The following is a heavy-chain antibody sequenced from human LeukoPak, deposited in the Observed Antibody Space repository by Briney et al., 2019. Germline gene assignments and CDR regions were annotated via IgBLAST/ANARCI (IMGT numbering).Heavy chain of an antibody. Sequence: SSETLSLTCTVSGGSISSGGYYWSWIRQHPGKGLEWIGYIYYSGSTYYNPSLKSRVTISVDTSKNQFSLKLSSVTAADTAVYYCARDRRSTVTRSSYYYYGMDVWGQGTTVTVSS. V-gene: IGHV4-31*03. D-gene: IGHD4-17*01. CDR3: ARDRRSTVTRSSYYYYGMDV. J-gene: IGHJ6*02. CDR1: GGSISSGGYY. CDR2: IYYSGST.